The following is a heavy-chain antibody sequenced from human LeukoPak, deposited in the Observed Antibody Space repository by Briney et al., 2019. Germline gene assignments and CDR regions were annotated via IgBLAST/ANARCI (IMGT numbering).Heavy chain of an antibody. Sequence: QSGGSLRLSCAASGFTFSSYAMSWVRQAPGKGLEWVSAISGSGGSTYYADSVKGRFTISRDNSKNTLYLQMNSLRAEDTAVYYCAKDRKYGTVTGYFDYWGQGTLVTVSS. V-gene: IGHV3-23*01. J-gene: IGHJ4*02. CDR2: ISGSGGST. D-gene: IGHD4-11*01. CDR3: AKDRKYGTVTGYFDY. CDR1: GFTFSSYA.